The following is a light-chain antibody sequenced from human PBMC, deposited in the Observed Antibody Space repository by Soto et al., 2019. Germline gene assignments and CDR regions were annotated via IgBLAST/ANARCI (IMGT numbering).Light chain of an antibody. CDR2: GAS. J-gene: IGKJ4*01. CDR1: QSVSSSY. V-gene: IGKV3-20*01. Sequence: PGERATLSCRASQSVSSSYLAWYQQKRGQAPRLLIYGASSRATGIPDRFSGSGSGTEFTLTISRLEPEDFAVYYCQQYGRSPHTFGEGTKVEIK. CDR3: QQYGRSPHT.